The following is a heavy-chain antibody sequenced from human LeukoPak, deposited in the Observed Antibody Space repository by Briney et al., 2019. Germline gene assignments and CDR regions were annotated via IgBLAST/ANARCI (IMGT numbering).Heavy chain of an antibody. CDR1: GGSFSGYY. Sequence: SETLSLTCAVHGGSFSGYYWSWIRQPPGKGLEWSGEINHSGSTNYNPSLKSRVTISVDTSKNQFSLKLSSVTAADTAVYYCARGSGYSGYELWGQGTLVTDSS. D-gene: IGHD5-12*01. CDR3: ARGSGYSGYEL. J-gene: IGHJ4*02. V-gene: IGHV4-34*01. CDR2: INHSGST.